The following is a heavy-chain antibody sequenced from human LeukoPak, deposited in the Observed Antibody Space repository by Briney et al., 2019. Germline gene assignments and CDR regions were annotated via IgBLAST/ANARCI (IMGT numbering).Heavy chain of an antibody. CDR2: MYYSGST. D-gene: IGHD3-22*01. J-gene: IGHJ5*02. CDR3: ARPYYYDSRIDP. V-gene: IGHV4-30-4*01. Sequence: SQTLSLTCTVSGGSISSGDYYWCWIRQPPGKGLEWIAYMYYSGSTYYNPSLKSRVTMSVDTSKNQLSLKLSSVTAADTAVYYCARPYYYDSRIDPWGQGILVTVSS. CDR1: GGSISSGDYY.